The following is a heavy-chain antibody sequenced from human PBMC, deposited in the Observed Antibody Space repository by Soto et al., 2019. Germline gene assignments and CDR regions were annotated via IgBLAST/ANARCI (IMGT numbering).Heavy chain of an antibody. J-gene: IGHJ4*02. CDR3: ARDLGYSDFDAHY. CDR2: IRVNNGDT. D-gene: IGHD4-17*01. V-gene: IGHV1-18*01. CDR1: GYTFTNSG. Sequence: QVQLVQSGAEVKKPGASVTVSCKASGYTFTNSGFSWVRPSPGQGLEGVGWIRVNNGDTHYAQKLQGRVTMTTDTSKSTASMALRSLRSDDTAVYYCARDLGYSDFDAHYWGQGTLITVSS.